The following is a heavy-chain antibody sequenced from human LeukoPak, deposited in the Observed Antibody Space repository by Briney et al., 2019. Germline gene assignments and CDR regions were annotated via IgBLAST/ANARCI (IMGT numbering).Heavy chain of an antibody. J-gene: IGHJ4*02. V-gene: IGHV3-30*18. CDR2: ISYDGSNK. CDR1: GFTFSSYG. CDR3: AKVRLPHYYDSSGYDY. Sequence: SGGSLRLSCAASGFTFSSYGMHWVRQAPGKGLEWVAVISYDGSNKYYADSVKGRFTISRDNPKNTLYLQMNSLRAEDTAVYYCAKVRLPHYYDSSGYDYWGQGTLVTVSS. D-gene: IGHD3-22*01.